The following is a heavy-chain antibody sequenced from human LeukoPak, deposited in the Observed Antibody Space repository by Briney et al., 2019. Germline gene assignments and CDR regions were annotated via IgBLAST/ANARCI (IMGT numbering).Heavy chain of an antibody. Sequence: GGSLRLSCAASGFSFSKYAMSWVRQAPGKGLEWVSGTSGSGSYTYYADSVKGRFTISRDNSKNTLYLQMNSLRAEDTAVYYCAKSLPHSGYDYYFDFWGRGTLVAVSS. J-gene: IGHJ4*02. CDR2: TSGSGSYT. V-gene: IGHV3-23*01. CDR3: AKSLPHSGYDYYFDF. CDR1: GFSFSKYA. D-gene: IGHD5-12*01.